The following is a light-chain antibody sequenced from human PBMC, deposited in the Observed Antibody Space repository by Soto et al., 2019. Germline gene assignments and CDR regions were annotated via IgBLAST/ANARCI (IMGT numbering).Light chain of an antibody. CDR3: AAWDDTLSGVL. CDR1: SSNSGSNY. J-gene: IGLJ2*01. CDR2: RNN. Sequence: QAVVTQPPSASGAPGQRVTISCSGSSSNSGSNYVYWYQQLPGTAPKLLIYRNNQRRSGVPDRFSGSKSGTSASLAISGLRSEDEADYYCAAWDDTLSGVLFGGGTKLTVL. V-gene: IGLV1-47*01.